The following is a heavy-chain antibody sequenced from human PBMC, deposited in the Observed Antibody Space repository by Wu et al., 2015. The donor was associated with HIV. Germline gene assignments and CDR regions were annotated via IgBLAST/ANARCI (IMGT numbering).Heavy chain of an antibody. CDR2: ISAYNGNT. V-gene: IGHV1-18*01. J-gene: IGHJ6*02. CDR3: ARDLMVRGVIISYYYGMDV. D-gene: IGHD3-10*01. Sequence: QVHLKQSGAVVRKPGASVKVSCKASGYTFTSYGISWVRQAPGQGLEWMGWISAYNGNTNYAQKLQGRVTMTTDTSTSTAYMELRSLRSDDTAVYYCARDLMVRGVIISYYYGMDVWGQGTTVTVSS. CDR1: GYTFTSYG.